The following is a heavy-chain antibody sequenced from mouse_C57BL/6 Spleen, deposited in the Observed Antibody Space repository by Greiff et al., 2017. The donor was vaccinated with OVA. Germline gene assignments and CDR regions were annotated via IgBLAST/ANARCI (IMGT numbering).Heavy chain of an antibody. Sequence: DVKLQESGPELVKPGASVKISCKASGYTFTDYYMNWVKQSHGKSLEWIGDINPNNGGTSYNQKFKGKATLTVDKSSSTAYMELRSLTSEDSAVYYCARWGEAMDYWGQGTSVTVSS. CDR2: INPNNGGT. V-gene: IGHV1-26*01. CDR1: GYTFTDYY. J-gene: IGHJ4*01. CDR3: ARWGEAMDY.